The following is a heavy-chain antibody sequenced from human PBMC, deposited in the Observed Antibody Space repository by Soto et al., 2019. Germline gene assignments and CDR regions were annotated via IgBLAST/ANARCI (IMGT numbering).Heavy chain of an antibody. CDR2: INHSGST. J-gene: IGHJ6*02. D-gene: IGHD3-10*01. Sequence: PSETLSLTCAVYGGSFSGYYWSWIRQPPGKGLEWIGEINHSGSTNYNPSLKSRVTISVDTSKNQFSLKLSSVTAADTAVYYCARGLGVRGVIDYGMDVWGQGTTVTVS. V-gene: IGHV4-34*01. CDR3: ARGLGVRGVIDYGMDV. CDR1: GGSFSGYY.